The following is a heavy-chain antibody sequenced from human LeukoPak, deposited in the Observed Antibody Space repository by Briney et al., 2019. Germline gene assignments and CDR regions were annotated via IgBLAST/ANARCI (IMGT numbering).Heavy chain of an antibody. CDR3: ARGSNARVNWFDP. V-gene: IGHV4-59*01. Sequence: SETLSLTRTVSGGSISSYYWSWIRQPPGKGLEWIGYIYYSGSTNYNPSLKSRVTISVDTSKNQFSLKLSSVTAADTAVYYCARGSNARVNWFDPWGQGTLVTVSS. D-gene: IGHD2-15*01. CDR1: GGSISSYY. CDR2: IYYSGST. J-gene: IGHJ5*02.